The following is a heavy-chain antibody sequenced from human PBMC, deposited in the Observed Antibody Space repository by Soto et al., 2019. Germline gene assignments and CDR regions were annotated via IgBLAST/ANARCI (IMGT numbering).Heavy chain of an antibody. CDR3: ARSIVVVTAIRGAFDY. Sequence: QVQLVQSGAEVKKPGSSVKVSCKASGGTFSSYAISWVRQAPGQGLEWMGGIIPIFGTANYAQKFQGRVTITADESTSTAYMEPSSLRSEDTAVYYCARSIVVVTAIRGAFDYWGQGTLVTVSS. D-gene: IGHD2-21*02. CDR2: IIPIFGTA. J-gene: IGHJ4*02. V-gene: IGHV1-69*01. CDR1: GGTFSSYA.